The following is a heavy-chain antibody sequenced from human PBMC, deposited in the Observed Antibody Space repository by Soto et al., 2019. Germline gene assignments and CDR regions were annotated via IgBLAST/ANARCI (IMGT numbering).Heavy chain of an antibody. Sequence: ASVKVSCKASGYTFTSYAMHWVRQAPGQRLERMGWINAGNGNTKYSQKFQGRVTITRDTSASTAYMELSSLRSEDTAVYYCAMPTLSDAFDIWGQGTMVPVSS. CDR3: AMPTLSDAFDI. CDR2: INAGNGNT. V-gene: IGHV1-3*01. CDR1: GYTFTSYA. J-gene: IGHJ3*02.